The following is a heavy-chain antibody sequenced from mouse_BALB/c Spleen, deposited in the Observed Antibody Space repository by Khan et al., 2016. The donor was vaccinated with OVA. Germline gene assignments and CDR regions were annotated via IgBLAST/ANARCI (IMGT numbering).Heavy chain of an antibody. V-gene: IGHV2-6-5*01. J-gene: IGHJ4*01. Sequence: VQLLETGPGLVAPSQNLSITCTVSGFSLTDYGVSWIRQPPGKGLEWLGVIWGGGTTYYNSALKSSLSISKDNSKSQVFLKMNSLQTDDTAMYYCAKGVWSYYFALDYWGQGTSVTVSS. CDR2: IWGGGTT. D-gene: IGHD2-10*02. CDR3: AKGVWSYYFALDY. CDR1: GFSLTDYG.